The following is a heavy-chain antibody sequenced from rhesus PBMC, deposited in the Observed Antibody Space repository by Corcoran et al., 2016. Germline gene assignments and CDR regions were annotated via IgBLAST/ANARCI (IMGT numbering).Heavy chain of an antibody. CDR1: GFTFSAYG. D-gene: IGHD6-13*01. CDR2: ISNGGGST. J-gene: IGHJ2*01. CDR3: AKEGAAGYWYFDL. V-gene: IGHV3S5*01. Sequence: EVQLVESGGGLVQPGGSLRLSCAASGFTFSAYGMSRVRQAPGKGLEWVSYISNGGGSTYYAESVRGRFTIARANSKNTLSLQMNSLRLEDTAVYYCAKEGAAGYWYFDLWGPGTPITISS.